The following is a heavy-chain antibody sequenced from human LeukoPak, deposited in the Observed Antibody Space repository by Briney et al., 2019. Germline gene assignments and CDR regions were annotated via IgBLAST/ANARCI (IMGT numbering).Heavy chain of an antibody. V-gene: IGHV3-11*04. CDR2: ISSSGSTI. D-gene: IGHD5-24*01. Sequence: GGSLRLSCAPSGFTFSDYYMSWIRQAPGKGLEWVSYISSSGSTIYYADSVKGRFTISRDNAKNSLYLQMNSLRAEDTAVYYCARDPTEMATAYFDYWGQGTLVTVSS. J-gene: IGHJ4*02. CDR1: GFTFSDYY. CDR3: ARDPTEMATAYFDY.